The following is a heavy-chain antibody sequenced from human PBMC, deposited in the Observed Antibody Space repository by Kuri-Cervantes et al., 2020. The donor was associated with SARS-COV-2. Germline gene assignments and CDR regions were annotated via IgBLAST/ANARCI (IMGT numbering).Heavy chain of an antibody. J-gene: IGHJ4*02. CDR3: ASGPPRSEFDY. V-gene: IGHV3-66*02. Sequence: GGSLRLSCAASGFTFSSYAMSWVRQAPGKGLEWVSVIYSGGSTYYADSVKGRFTISRDNSKNTLYLQMNSLRAEDTAVYYCASGPPRSEFDYWGQGTLVTVSS. D-gene: IGHD2-8*02. CDR1: GFTFSSYA. CDR2: IYSGGST.